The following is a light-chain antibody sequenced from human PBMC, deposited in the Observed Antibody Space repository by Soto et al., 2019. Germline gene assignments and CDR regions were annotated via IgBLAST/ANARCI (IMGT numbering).Light chain of an antibody. J-gene: IGKJ1*01. CDR3: QQYNSFLTT. CDR1: QPITTW. V-gene: IGKV1-5*01. CDR2: DAF. Sequence: DIQMTQSPSTLSASIGDSVTITCRASQPITTWLAWYQQKPGRAPRLLIYDAFVLQSGVPSRFSGSGSGTEFTLTISILQPDDFATYYCQQYNSFLTTFGQGTKVEI.